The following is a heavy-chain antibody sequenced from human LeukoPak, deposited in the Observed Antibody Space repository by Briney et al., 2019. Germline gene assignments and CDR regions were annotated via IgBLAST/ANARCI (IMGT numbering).Heavy chain of an antibody. J-gene: IGHJ4*02. D-gene: IGHD3-10*01. CDR2: IRGSGGAT. V-gene: IGHV3-23*01. CDR3: ARGGVDYYGSGTYYLMYYFDY. Sequence: GGSLRLSRAASGFTFNTYGMSWVRQAPGKGLEWVSGIRGSGGATYYADSVKGRFTISRDDPHNTLYLQMNSLRAEATAVYFCARGGVDYYGSGTYYLMYYFDYWGQGALVTVSS. CDR1: GFTFNTYG.